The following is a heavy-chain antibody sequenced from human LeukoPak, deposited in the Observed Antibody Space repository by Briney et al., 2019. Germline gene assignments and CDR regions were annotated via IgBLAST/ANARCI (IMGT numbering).Heavy chain of an antibody. CDR1: GGSISSYY. Sequence: PSETLSLTCTVSGGSISSYYWSWIRQPPGKELEGIGYIYYSGSTNYNPSLKSRVTISVDTSKNQFSLKLSSVTAADTAVYYCARGRVLRYFDWLPPLDPWGQGTLVTVSS. D-gene: IGHD3-9*01. J-gene: IGHJ5*02. CDR3: ARGRVLRYFDWLPPLDP. CDR2: IYYSGST. V-gene: IGHV4-59*01.